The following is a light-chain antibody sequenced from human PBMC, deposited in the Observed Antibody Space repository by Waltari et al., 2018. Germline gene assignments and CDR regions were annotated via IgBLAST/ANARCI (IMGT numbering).Light chain of an antibody. Sequence: QSALTQPASVSGSPGQSITISCTGTSSDVGNYNLVSWYQQHPGTAPKLMIYEVNARPSGVSNRFSGSKSGNTASLTISGLQPEDEADYYCCSYAGSTTFWVFGTGTKVIVL. CDR2: EVN. V-gene: IGLV2-23*02. CDR1: SSDVGNYNL. J-gene: IGLJ1*01. CDR3: CSYAGSTTFWV.